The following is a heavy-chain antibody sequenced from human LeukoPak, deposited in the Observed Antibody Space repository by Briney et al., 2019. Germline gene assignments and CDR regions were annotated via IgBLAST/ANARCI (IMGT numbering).Heavy chain of an antibody. CDR1: GFTSSSYS. Sequence: GGSLRLSWAASGFTSSSYSMNWVRQAPGKGLEWVSSISSSSSYIYYADSVKGRFTISRDNAKNSLYLQMNSLRAEDTAVYYCAREEALSGSFDYWGQGTLVTVSS. CDR2: ISSSSSYI. CDR3: AREEALSGSFDY. J-gene: IGHJ4*02. D-gene: IGHD2-15*01. V-gene: IGHV3-21*01.